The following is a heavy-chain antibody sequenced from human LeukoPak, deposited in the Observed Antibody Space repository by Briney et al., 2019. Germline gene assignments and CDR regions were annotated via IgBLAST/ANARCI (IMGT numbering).Heavy chain of an antibody. D-gene: IGHD2-21*02. CDR1: GVSIDSYH. CDR2: FHYTGST. CDR3: AGRTAATTRPFDY. Sequence: PSETLSLTCSVSGVSIDSYHWSWIRQPLGKGLEWIGYFHYTGSTNYSPSFEGRVTISEDTSKNQISLRLTSVTAADTAVYYCAGRTAATTRPFDYWGQGTLVTVSS. V-gene: IGHV4-59*01. J-gene: IGHJ4*02.